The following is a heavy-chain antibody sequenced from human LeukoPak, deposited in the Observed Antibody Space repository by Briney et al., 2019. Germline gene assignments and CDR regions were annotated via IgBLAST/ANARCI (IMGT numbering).Heavy chain of an antibody. CDR1: SGSFSGYY. V-gene: IGHV4-34*01. CDR2: INHSGST. J-gene: IGHJ4*02. CDR3: ARSPRGGSGSYDY. D-gene: IGHD3-10*01. Sequence: SETLSLTCAVYSGSFSGYYWSWIRQPPGKGLEWIGEINHSGSTNYNPSLKSRVTISVDTSKNQFSLKLSSVTAADTAVYYCARSPRGGSGSYDYWGQGTLVTVSS.